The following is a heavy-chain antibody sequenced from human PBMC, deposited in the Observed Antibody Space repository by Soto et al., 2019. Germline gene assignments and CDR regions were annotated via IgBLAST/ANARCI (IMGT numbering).Heavy chain of an antibody. V-gene: IGHV1-69*06. Sequence: SVKVSCKASGGTFSSYAISWVRQAPGQGLEWMGGIIPTFGTANYAQKFQGRVTITADKSTSTAYMELSSLRSEDTAVYYCARGDRGYSYGYYHYWGQGTLVTVSS. CDR2: IIPTFGTA. CDR1: GGTFSSYA. D-gene: IGHD5-18*01. J-gene: IGHJ4*02. CDR3: ARGDRGYSYGYYHY.